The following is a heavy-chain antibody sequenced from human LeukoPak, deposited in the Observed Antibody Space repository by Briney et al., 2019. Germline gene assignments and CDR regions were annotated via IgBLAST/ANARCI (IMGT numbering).Heavy chain of an antibody. V-gene: IGHV1-3*01. CDR1: GYIYTNDA. J-gene: IGHJ4*02. Sequence: GASVKVSCKASGYIYTNDAIHWMRQAPGQSLEWMGWINPADGDTKYSEKFQGRVTVRWDTSASTAYMEMNRLTAEDTAVYYCARNGGGYSHGFDYWGQGTLVTVSS. CDR3: ARNGGGYSHGFDY. D-gene: IGHD5-18*01. CDR2: INPADGDT.